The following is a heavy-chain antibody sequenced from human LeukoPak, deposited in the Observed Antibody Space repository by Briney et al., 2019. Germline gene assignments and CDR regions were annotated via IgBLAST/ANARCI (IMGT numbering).Heavy chain of an antibody. CDR2: IYYSGST. J-gene: IGHJ6*03. CDR3: ARNRPYGSGSYMYYYYMDV. CDR1: GGSISSSSYY. Sequence: SETLSLTCTVSGGSISSSSYYWGWIRQPPGKGLEWIGSIYYSGSTYYNPSLKSRVTISVDTSKNQFSLKLSSVTAADTAVYYCARNRPYGSGSYMYYYYMDVWGKGTTATVSS. D-gene: IGHD3-10*01. V-gene: IGHV4-39*07.